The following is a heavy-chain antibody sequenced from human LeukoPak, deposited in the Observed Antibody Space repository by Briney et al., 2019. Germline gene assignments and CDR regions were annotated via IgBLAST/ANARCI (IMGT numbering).Heavy chain of an antibody. Sequence: PGGSLRLSCAASGFTFSSYSMNWVRQAPGKGLEWVSYISSSSSTIYYADSVKGRFTNSRDNAKNSLYLQMNSLRAEDTAVYYCARTGSGYYPGGDYWGQGTLVTVSS. CDR1: GFTFSSYS. CDR2: ISSSSSTI. CDR3: ARTGSGYYPGGDY. D-gene: IGHD3-3*01. V-gene: IGHV3-48*01. J-gene: IGHJ4*02.